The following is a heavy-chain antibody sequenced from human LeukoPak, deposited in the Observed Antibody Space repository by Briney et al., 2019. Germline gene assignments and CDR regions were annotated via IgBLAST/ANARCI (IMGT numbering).Heavy chain of an antibody. J-gene: IGHJ3*02. V-gene: IGHV5-51*01. D-gene: IGHD4-23*01. Sequence: ESLKISCKGSGYSFTSYWVAWVRQMPGKGLEWMGITYPGDSDTRYSPSFQGQVTISADKSISTAYLQWSSLKASGTAMYYCAFGGNSKFDAFDIWGQGTMVTVSS. CDR2: TYPGDSDT. CDR3: AFGGNSKFDAFDI. CDR1: GYSFTSYW.